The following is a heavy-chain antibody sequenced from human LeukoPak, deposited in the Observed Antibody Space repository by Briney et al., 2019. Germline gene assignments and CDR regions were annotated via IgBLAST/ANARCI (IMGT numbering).Heavy chain of an antibody. CDR3: AKSIEGVVRGTYYYYSYMDV. V-gene: IGHV3-23*01. J-gene: IGHJ6*03. D-gene: IGHD3-3*01. CDR1: GLTFSSDG. Sequence: GGSLRLSCAASGLTFSSDGMSWVRQAPGKGQEWVSVISGSGRNTYYADSVKGRFTISRDNSKNTLYLQMKSLGAEDTAVYYCAKSIEGVVRGTYYYYSYMDVWGKGTTVTVSS. CDR2: ISGSGRNT.